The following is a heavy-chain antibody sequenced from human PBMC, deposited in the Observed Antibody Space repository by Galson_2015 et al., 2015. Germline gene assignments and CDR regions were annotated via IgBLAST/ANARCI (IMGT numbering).Heavy chain of an antibody. Sequence: SLRLSCAASGFTFSSYAMTWVRQAPGKGLEWVSSISGSDGRTFFADSVKGRFTISRDNSKNTLYLQMNSLRAEDTAVYYCAKGGYKQWLPGVGWYFDLCGRGTLVTVSS. J-gene: IGHJ2*01. V-gene: IGHV3-23*01. CDR3: AKGGYKQWLPGVGWYFDL. CDR2: ISGSDGRT. D-gene: IGHD6-19*01. CDR1: GFTFSSYA.